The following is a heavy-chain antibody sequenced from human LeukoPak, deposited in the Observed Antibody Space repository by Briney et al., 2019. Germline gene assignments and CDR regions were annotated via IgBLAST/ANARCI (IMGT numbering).Heavy chain of an antibody. D-gene: IGHD3-22*01. J-gene: IGHJ4*02. CDR3: ARLPHYYDSSGYYVDY. Sequence: GESLKISCKGSGYSFTSYWIGGVRQIPGKGLEWMGIIYPGDSDTRYSPSFQGQVTISADKSISTAYLQWSSMKASDTAMYYCARLPHYYDSSGYYVDYWGQGTLVTVSS. CDR1: GYSFTSYW. V-gene: IGHV5-51*01. CDR2: IYPGDSDT.